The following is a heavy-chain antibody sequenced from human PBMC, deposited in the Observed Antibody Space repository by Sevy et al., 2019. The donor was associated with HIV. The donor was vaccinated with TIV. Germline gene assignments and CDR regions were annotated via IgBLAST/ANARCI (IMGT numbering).Heavy chain of an antibody. D-gene: IGHD6-6*01. CDR1: GFTFSSYG. CDR2: ISYDGSNK. Sequence: GGSLRLSCAASGFTFSSYGMHWVRQAPGKGLEWVAVISYDGSNKYYADSVKGRFTISRDNSKNTLYLQMSSLRAEDTAGYYCAKRGWDSSSRVVPFDYWGQGTLVTVSS. V-gene: IGHV3-30*18. CDR3: AKRGWDSSSRVVPFDY. J-gene: IGHJ4*02.